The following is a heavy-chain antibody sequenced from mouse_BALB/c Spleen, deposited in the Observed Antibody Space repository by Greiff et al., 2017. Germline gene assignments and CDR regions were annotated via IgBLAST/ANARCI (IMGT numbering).Heavy chain of an antibody. Sequence: DVKLQESGPGLVKPSQSLSLTCTVTGYSITSDYAWNWIRQFPGNKLEWMGYISYSGSTSYNPSLKSRISITRDTSKNQFFLQLNSVTTEDTATYYCARDGSRYFDVWGAGTTVTVSS. D-gene: IGHD1-1*01. CDR2: ISYSGST. J-gene: IGHJ1*01. CDR3: ARDGSRYFDV. V-gene: IGHV3-2*02. CDR1: GYSITSDYA.